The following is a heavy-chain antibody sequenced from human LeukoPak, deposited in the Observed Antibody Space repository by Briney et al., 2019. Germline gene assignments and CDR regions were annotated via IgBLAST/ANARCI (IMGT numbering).Heavy chain of an antibody. Sequence: ASVKVSCKASGGTFSSYAISWVRQAPGQGLEWMGRIIPILGIANYAQKFQGRVTITADKSTSTAYMELSSLRSEDMAVYYCASSVWFGESEYFFDYWGQGTLVTVSS. D-gene: IGHD3-10*01. CDR2: IIPILGIA. CDR3: ASSVWFGESEYFFDY. V-gene: IGHV1-69*04. CDR1: GGTFSSYA. J-gene: IGHJ4*02.